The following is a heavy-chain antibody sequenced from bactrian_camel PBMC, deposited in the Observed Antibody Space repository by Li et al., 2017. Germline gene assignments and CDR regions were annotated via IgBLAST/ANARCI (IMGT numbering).Heavy chain of an antibody. CDR1: GFTFDKSD. CDR3: ATLHPGTADFGY. CDR2: ISDDVGT. Sequence: HVLLVESGGGSVQAGGSLRLSCTTSGFTFDKSDMGWCRQAPGDERKVVVTISDDVGTWYSTPVKGRFTISGDNTKTTVYLQMNSLKSEDTALYYCATLHPGTADFGYWGQGTQVTVS. V-gene: IGHV3S55*01. J-gene: IGHJ6*01. D-gene: IGHD2*01.